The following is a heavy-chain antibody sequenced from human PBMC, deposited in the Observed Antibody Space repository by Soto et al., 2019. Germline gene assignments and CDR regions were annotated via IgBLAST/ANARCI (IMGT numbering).Heavy chain of an antibody. Sequence: QVQLQESGPGLVKPSETLSLTCTVSGGSVSSGSYYWSWIRQPPGKGLEWIGSIYYSGSTNYNPSLKSRVTISVDTSKHQFSLKLSSVTAADTAVYYCARPLYSYGPMDVWGQGTTVTVSS. CDR1: GGSVSSGSYY. D-gene: IGHD5-18*01. CDR2: IYYSGST. J-gene: IGHJ6*02. V-gene: IGHV4-61*01. CDR3: ARPLYSYGPMDV.